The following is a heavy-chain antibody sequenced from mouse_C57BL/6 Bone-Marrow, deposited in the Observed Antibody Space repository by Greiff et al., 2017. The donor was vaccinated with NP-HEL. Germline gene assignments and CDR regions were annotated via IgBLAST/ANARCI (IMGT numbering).Heavy chain of an antibody. J-gene: IGHJ2*01. CDR3: ARSLAVKDY. Sequence: QVQLQQSGAELVRPGTSVKVSCKASGYAFTNYLIEWVKQRPGQGLEWIGVINPGSGGTNYNEKFKGKATLTADKSSSTAYMQLSSLTSEDSAVYFCARSLAVKDYWGQGTTLTVSS. CDR2: INPGSGGT. V-gene: IGHV1-54*01. CDR1: GYAFTNYL.